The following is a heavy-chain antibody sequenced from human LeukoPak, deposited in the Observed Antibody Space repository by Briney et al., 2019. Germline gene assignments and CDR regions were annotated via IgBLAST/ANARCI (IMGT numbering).Heavy chain of an antibody. CDR1: GYTFTDYY. J-gene: IGHJ4*02. D-gene: IGHD4-23*01. CDR3: ASGDIDYDGNRRPLHY. CDR2: MILYGGGT. V-gene: IGHV1-2*02. Sequence: GASVKLSCKTSGYTFTDYYIHWVRQGPGHGMELMGRMILYGGGTRYAEKFQGRVTMTRDTSIGTAYLELYTLASDDTAMYYCASGDIDYDGNRRPLHYCGQGTLVTVSS.